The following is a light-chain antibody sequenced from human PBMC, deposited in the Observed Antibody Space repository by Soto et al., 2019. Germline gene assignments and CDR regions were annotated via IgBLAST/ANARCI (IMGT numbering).Light chain of an antibody. CDR2: GAS. V-gene: IGKV3-15*01. Sequence: EIVMTQSPATLSVSPGERVTLSCRASQSVGTTLAWYQQKHGQPPRLLIRGASTRATGIPDRFGGSGSGKEFTLTISSLQSEDFAVYYCQQYSTWLSFGGGTKVEIK. CDR3: QQYSTWLS. J-gene: IGKJ4*01. CDR1: QSVGTT.